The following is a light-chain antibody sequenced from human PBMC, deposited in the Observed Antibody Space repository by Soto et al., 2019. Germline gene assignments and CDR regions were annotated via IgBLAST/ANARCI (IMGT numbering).Light chain of an antibody. J-gene: IGKJ4*01. Sequence: EIVLTQSPGTLSLSRGARATLSCMASQSVSSSYLAWHQQTPSQAPRLLIYGTSNRGTGIPERFRGSRYRTGVSRTISMRAPDHSAVYYSHSQHSPGKIGGGTKVDIK. V-gene: IGKV3-20*01. CDR2: GTS. CDR1: QSVSSSY. CDR3: HSQHSPGK.